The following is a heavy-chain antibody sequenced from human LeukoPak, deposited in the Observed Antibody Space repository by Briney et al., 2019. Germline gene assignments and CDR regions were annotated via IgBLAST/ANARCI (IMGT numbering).Heavy chain of an antibody. CDR3: AKDKSYSELYHFDY. V-gene: IGHV3-30*02. D-gene: IGHD3-3*01. CDR1: GFTFRTSA. J-gene: IGHJ4*02. Sequence: PGGSLRLSCAASGFTFRTSAMNWVHQAPGKGLEWVAFIRFDGTVAEYGDSVKGRFTNSRDNSQNILFLQMNSLRPEDTAVYYCAKDKSYSELYHFDYWGQGALVTVSS. CDR2: IRFDGTVA.